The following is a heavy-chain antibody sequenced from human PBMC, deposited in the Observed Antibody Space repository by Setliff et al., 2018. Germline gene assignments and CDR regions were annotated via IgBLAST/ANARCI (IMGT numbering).Heavy chain of an antibody. CDR2: IYYTGTT. CDR3: ARLPNYVWGSPVDY. V-gene: IGHV4-39*07. Sequence: SETLSLTCSVSSGSISSYNYYWGWIRQPPGKGLEWIGNIYYTGTTFYNPSLKSRVTMSVDSSKNQFSLKLTSVTAADTAVYYCARLPNYVWGSPVDYWGQGTLVTVS. D-gene: IGHD3-16*01. CDR1: SGSISSYNYY. J-gene: IGHJ4*02.